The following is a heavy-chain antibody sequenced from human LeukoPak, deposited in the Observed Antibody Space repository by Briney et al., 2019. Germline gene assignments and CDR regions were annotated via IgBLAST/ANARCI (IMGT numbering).Heavy chain of an antibody. V-gene: IGHV4-59*01. J-gene: IGHJ3*02. CDR2: NHYSGST. CDR3: VKSIASRGEIVFDI. Sequence: SETLSLTCNVSNGSITSYYWGWVRQPPGKGLEFIGYNHYSGSTNYNPSLKSRVAISAEKSKNQFSLKLSSVTAADTAPYFCVKSIASRGEIVFDIWGQGTMVTVSS. D-gene: IGHD6-6*01. CDR1: NGSITSYY.